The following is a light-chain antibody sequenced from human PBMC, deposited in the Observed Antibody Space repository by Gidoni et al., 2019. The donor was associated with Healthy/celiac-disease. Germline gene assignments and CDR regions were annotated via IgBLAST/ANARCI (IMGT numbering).Light chain of an antibody. J-gene: IGKJ1*01. CDR3: MQALQTPWT. V-gene: IGKV2-28*01. Sequence: DIVMTQSPLSLPVTPGEPASISCRSSQSLLHSNGYNYLYWYLQKPGQSPQLLIYLCSNRASGVPDRFSGSGSGTDFTLKISRVEAEDVGVYYCMQALQTPWTFGQGTKVEIK. CDR2: LCS. CDR1: QSLLHSNGYNY.